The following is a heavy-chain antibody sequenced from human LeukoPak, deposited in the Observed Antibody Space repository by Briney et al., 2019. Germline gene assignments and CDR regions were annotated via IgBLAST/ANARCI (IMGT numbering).Heavy chain of an antibody. D-gene: IGHD3-22*01. CDR1: GGTFSSYA. V-gene: IGHV1-69*05. CDR3: ARGIGTSYDSSRDAFDI. Sequence: ASVKVSCKASGGTFSSYAISWVRQAPGQGLEWMGRIIPIFGTANYAQKFQGRVTITTDESTSTAYMELSSLRSEDTAVYYCARGIGTSYDSSRDAFDIWGQGTMVTVSS. J-gene: IGHJ3*02. CDR2: IIPIFGTA.